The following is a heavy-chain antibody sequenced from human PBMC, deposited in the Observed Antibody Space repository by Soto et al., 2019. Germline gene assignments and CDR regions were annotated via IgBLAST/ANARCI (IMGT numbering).Heavy chain of an antibody. D-gene: IGHD3-22*01. CDR2: IYTSGST. J-gene: IGHJ6*02. Sequence: SETLSLTCTVSGGSISSYYWSWIRQPAGKGLEWIGRIYTSGSTNYNPSLKSRVTMSVDTSKNQFSLKLSSVTAADTAVYCCARDARTYYYDGSGYYYYYGMDVWGQGTTVTV. CDR3: ARDARTYYYDGSGYYYYYGMDV. V-gene: IGHV4-4*07. CDR1: GGSISSYY.